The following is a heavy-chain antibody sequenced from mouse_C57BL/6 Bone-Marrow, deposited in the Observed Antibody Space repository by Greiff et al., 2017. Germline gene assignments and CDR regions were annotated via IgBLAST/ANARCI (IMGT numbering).Heavy chain of an antibody. J-gene: IGHJ2*01. Sequence: VQLQQSGSELRSPGSSVKLSCKDFDSEVFPIAYMSWVRQKPGHGFEWIGGILPSIGRTIYGEKFEDKATLDADTLSNTAYLELNSLTSEDSAIYYCARGATMVTTVYFDYWGQGTTLTVSS. CDR3: ARGATMVTTVYFDY. CDR2: ILPSIGRT. D-gene: IGHD2-2*01. CDR1: DSEVFPIAY. V-gene: IGHV15-2*01.